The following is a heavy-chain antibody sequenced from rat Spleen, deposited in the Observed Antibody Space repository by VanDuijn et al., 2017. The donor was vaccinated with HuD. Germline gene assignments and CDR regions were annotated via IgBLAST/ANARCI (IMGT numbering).Heavy chain of an antibody. D-gene: IGHD4-3*01. Sequence: VKLVESGGGLVQPGRSLKLSCAASGFTFSDYNMAWVRQPPEEGLEWIGGIWSGGSTDYNSALKSRLSISRDTSKSQVLLKMNSLQTEDTAMYFCARRNSGYFDHWGQGVMVIVSS. CDR2: IWSGGST. J-gene: IGHJ2*01. CDR1: GFTFSDYN. CDR3: ARRNSGYFDH. V-gene: IGHV2S35*01.